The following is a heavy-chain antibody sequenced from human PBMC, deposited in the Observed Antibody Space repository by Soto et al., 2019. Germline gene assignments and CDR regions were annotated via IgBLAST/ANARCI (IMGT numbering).Heavy chain of an antibody. Sequence: QVQLVESGGGVVQPGRSLRLSCAASGFTFSSYGMHWVRQAPGKGLEWVAVISYDGSNKYYADSVKGRFTISRDNSKNTLYLQMNSLRAEDTAVYYCAKGPLARRGSAFDIWGQGTMVTVSS. CDR1: GFTFSSYG. D-gene: IGHD3-16*01. CDR2: ISYDGSNK. V-gene: IGHV3-30*18. CDR3: AKGPLARRGSAFDI. J-gene: IGHJ3*02.